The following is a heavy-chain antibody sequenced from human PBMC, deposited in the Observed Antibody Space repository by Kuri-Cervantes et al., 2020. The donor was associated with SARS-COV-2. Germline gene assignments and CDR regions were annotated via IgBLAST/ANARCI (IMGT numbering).Heavy chain of an antibody. CDR2: INHSGST. CDR3: ARLSTVTDNYCMDV. D-gene: IGHD4-17*01. Sequence: SETLSLTCAVYGGSFSGYYWSWIRQPPGKGLEWIGEINHSGSTNYNPSLKSRVTISVDTSKNQFSLKLSSVTAADTAVYYCARLSTVTDNYCMDVWGQGTTVTVSS. J-gene: IGHJ6*02. CDR1: GGSFSGYY. V-gene: IGHV4-34*01.